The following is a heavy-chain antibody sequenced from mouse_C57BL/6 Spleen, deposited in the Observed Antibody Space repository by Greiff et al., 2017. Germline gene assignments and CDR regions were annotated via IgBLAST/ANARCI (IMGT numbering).Heavy chain of an antibody. CDR1: GYAFSSSW. CDR2: IYPGDGDT. V-gene: IGHV1-82*01. D-gene: IGHD4-1*01. CDR3: SRSVNWDYFDY. J-gene: IGHJ2*01. Sequence: VQLQQSGPELVKPGASVKISCKASGYAFSSSWMNWVKQRPGKGLEWIGRIYPGDGDTNYNGKFKGKATLTADKSSSTAYMQLSSLTSEDSAVYFCSRSVNWDYFDYWGQGTTLTVSS.